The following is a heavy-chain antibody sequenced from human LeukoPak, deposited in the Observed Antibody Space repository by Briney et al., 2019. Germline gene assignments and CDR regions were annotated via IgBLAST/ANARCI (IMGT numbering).Heavy chain of an antibody. CDR2: MNPNSGNT. Sequence: ASVKVSCKASGYTFTTYDINWVRQATGQGLEWMGWMNPNSGNTGYTQKFQGRVTMTRSTSISTAYMELSSLRSEDTAVYYCARGRGSGHKENWFDPRGQGTLVTVSS. D-gene: IGHD6-19*01. CDR3: ARGRGSGHKENWFDP. V-gene: IGHV1-8*01. CDR1: GYTFTTYD. J-gene: IGHJ5*02.